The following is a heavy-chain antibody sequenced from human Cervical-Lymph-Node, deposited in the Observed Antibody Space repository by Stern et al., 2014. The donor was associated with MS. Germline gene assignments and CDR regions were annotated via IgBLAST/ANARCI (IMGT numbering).Heavy chain of an antibody. CDR3: ARVEDCGGDCYPPRSFDY. J-gene: IGHJ4*02. V-gene: IGHV4-59*01. CDR2: IHYTGST. CDR1: GGSISSDY. D-gene: IGHD2-21*02. Sequence: QLQLQESGPGLVKPSQTLSLTCTVSGGSISSDYWSWIRQPPGKGLEWIGDIHYTGSTNYNPSLKSRVTISVDRSKNQFSLKLSSVTAADTAVYYCARVEDCGGDCYPPRSFDYWGQGTLVTVSS.